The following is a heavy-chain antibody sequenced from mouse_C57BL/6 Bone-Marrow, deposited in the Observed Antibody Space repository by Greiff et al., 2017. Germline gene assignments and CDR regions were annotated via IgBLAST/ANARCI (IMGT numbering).Heavy chain of an antibody. CDR1: GYTFTSYW. V-gene: IGHV1-64*01. CDR3: AFTLDY. CDR2: IHPNSGST. J-gene: IGHJ2*01. Sequence: QVQLQQSGAELVKPGASVKLSCKASGYTFTSYWMHWVKQRPGQGLEWIGMIHPNSGSTNYNEKFKSKATLPADKSSSTAYMQLSSLTYEGSTVYYCAFTLDYWGQGTTLTVSS.